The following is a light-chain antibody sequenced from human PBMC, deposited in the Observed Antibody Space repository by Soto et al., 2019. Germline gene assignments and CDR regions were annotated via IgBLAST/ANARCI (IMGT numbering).Light chain of an antibody. CDR3: QQYKSYSLT. Sequence: DIQMTQSPSTLSASVGDRVTITCRASQSISTWLVWYQQKPGKAPKFLIDKASNLESGVPSRFSGSGSGTEFTLTISSLQPDDFATYYCQQYKSYSLTFGQGTKVEIK. CDR2: KAS. V-gene: IGKV1-5*03. J-gene: IGKJ1*01. CDR1: QSISTW.